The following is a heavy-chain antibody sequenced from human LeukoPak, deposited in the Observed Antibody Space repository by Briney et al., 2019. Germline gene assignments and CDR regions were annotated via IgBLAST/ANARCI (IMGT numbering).Heavy chain of an antibody. D-gene: IGHD6-13*01. CDR2: VSSIGHNT. CDR1: GFSFSSFA. V-gene: IGHV3-23*01. CDR3: AKSLYSNTWFYSDY. Sequence: GGSLRLSCAASGFSFSSFAMSWVRRAPGKGLEWVSGVSSIGHNTYYADSVKSRFTISRDNSRNTLFLRMDSLRAEDTAIYCCAKSLYSNTWFYSDYWGQGTLVTVSS. J-gene: IGHJ4*01.